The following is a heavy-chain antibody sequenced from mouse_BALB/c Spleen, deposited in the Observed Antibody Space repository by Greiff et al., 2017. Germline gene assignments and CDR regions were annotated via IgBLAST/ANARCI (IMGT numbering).Heavy chain of an antibody. J-gene: IGHJ4*01. V-gene: IGHV1S81*02. Sequence: QVQLQQPGAELVKPGASVKLSCKASGYTFTSYWMHWVKQRPGQGLEWIGEINPSNGRTNYNEKFKSKATLTVDKSSSTAYMQLSSLTSEDSAVYYCASAYGSSYAMDYWGQGTSVTVSS. D-gene: IGHD1-1*01. CDR1: GYTFTSYW. CDR2: INPSNGRT. CDR3: ASAYGSSYAMDY.